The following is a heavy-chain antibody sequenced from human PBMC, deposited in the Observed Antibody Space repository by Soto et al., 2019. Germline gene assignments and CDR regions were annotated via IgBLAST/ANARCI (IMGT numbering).Heavy chain of an antibody. CDR3: VSHITIFDVPRLDS. V-gene: IGHV4-39*01. CDR2: FYYSGRT. Sequence: PSETLSLTCSFSVDSITGIGYYCGWIRQTPWKGLEWIGSFYYSGRTYYNPSLRSRLTISVDTSRNQFSLRLSSVTAADTGLFFCVSHITIFDVPRLDSWGEGTLVTVSS. D-gene: IGHD3-3*01. J-gene: IGHJ5*01. CDR1: VDSITGIGYY.